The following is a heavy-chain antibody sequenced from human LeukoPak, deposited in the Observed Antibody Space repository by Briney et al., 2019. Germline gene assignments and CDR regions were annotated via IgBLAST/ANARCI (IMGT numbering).Heavy chain of an antibody. CDR2: INSNSGGT. J-gene: IGHJ4*02. CDR1: GYTFSGYY. CDR3: AREVYDSSGYYYGFDY. D-gene: IGHD3-22*01. Sequence: ASVKVSCTASGYTFSGYYIHWVRQAPGQGLEWMGWINSNSGGTNYAQKFQGRVTMTRDTSISTAYMELSRLRSDDTAVYYCAREVYDSSGYYYGFDYWGQGTLVTVSS. V-gene: IGHV1-2*02.